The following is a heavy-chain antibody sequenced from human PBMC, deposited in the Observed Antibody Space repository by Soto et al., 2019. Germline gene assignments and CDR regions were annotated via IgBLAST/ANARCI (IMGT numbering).Heavy chain of an antibody. D-gene: IGHD3-22*01. V-gene: IGHV3-11*06. J-gene: IGHJ5*02. CDR1: GFTFSDYY. Sequence: GGSLRLSCAASGFTFSDYYMSWIRQAPGKGLEWVSYISSSSSYTNYADSVKGRFTISRDNAKNSLYLQMNSLRAEDTAVYYWARGTRESLYDNSWFGTWGQGTLVTVSS. CDR3: ARGTRESLYDNSWFGT. CDR2: ISSSSSYT.